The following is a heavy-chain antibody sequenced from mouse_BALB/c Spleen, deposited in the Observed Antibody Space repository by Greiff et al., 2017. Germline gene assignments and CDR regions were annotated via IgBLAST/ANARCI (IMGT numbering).Heavy chain of an antibody. J-gene: IGHJ4*01. V-gene: IGHV1-54*01. CDR2: INPGSGGT. D-gene: IGHD2-2*01. CDR1: GYAFTNYL. CDR3: ARGGYDDAMDY. Sequence: QVQLQQSGAELVRPGTSVKVSCKASGYAFTNYLIEWVKQRPGQGLEWIGVINPGSGGTNYNEKFKGKATLTADKSSSTAYMQLSSLTSDDSAVYFCARGGYDDAMDYWGQGTSVTVSS.